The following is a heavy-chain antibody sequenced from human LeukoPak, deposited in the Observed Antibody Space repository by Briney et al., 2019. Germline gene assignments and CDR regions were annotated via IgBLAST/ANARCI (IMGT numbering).Heavy chain of an antibody. CDR3: ARDGVGDYADAFDI. V-gene: IGHV4-30-4*08. J-gene: IGHJ3*02. Sequence: KPSETLSLTCTVSGGSISSGDYYWSWIRQPPGKGLEWIGYIYYSGSTYYNPSLKSRVTISVDTSKNQFSLKLSSVTAADTAVYYCARDGVGDYADAFDIWGQGTMVTVSS. CDR2: IYYSGST. CDR1: GGSISSGDYY. D-gene: IGHD4-17*01.